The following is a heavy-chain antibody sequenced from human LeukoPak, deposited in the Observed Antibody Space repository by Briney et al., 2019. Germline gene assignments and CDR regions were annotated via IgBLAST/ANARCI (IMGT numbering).Heavy chain of an antibody. V-gene: IGHV1-18*01. CDR1: GYTFTSYG. CDR3: ARDWSGGSYLPYFDY. D-gene: IGHD1-26*01. Sequence: ASVKVSCKASGYTFTSYGISWVRQAPGQGLEWMGWISAYNGNTNYAQKLQGRVTMTTDTSTSTAYMELRSLRSDDTAVYYCARDWSGGSYLPYFDYWGQGTLVTVSS. J-gene: IGHJ4*02. CDR2: ISAYNGNT.